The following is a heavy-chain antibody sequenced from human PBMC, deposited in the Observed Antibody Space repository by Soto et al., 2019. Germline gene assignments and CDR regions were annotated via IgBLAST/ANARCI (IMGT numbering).Heavy chain of an antibody. CDR1: GYTFSSHA. D-gene: IGHD3-3*01. CDR2: INAGNGNT. J-gene: IGHJ4*02. CDR3: ARDGARITVFGVVYYFDY. V-gene: IGHV1-3*01. Sequence: ASVKVSCKASGYTFSSHAMHWVRQAPGQRLEWMGWINAGNGNTKYSQNFQGRVAITRDTSASTAYMELRSLRSEDTAVYYCARDGARITVFGVVYYFDYWGQGTLVTVPQ.